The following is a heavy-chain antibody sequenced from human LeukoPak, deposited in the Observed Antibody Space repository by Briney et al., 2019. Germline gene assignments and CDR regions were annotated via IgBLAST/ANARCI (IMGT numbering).Heavy chain of an antibody. CDR3: ARGRAITGTPFDY. Sequence: SQTLSLTCAVSGGSISSGGYSWSWIRQPPGKGLEWIGYIYHSGSTYYNPSLKGRVTISVDRSKNQFSLKLSSVTAADTAVYYCARGRAITGTPFDYWGQGTLVTVSS. J-gene: IGHJ4*02. D-gene: IGHD1-20*01. CDR1: GGSISSGGYS. CDR2: IYHSGST. V-gene: IGHV4-30-2*01.